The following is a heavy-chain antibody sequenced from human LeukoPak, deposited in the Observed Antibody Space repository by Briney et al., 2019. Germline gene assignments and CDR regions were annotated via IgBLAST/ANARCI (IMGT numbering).Heavy chain of an antibody. D-gene: IGHD2-2*01. J-gene: IGHJ2*01. CDR1: GGSISSYY. V-gene: IGHV4-4*07. CDR2: IYTSGST. CDR3: ARGTGHCSSTSCYSSLRGNVYFDL. Sequence: PSETLSLTCTVSGGSISSYYWSWIRQPAGKGLEWIGRIYTSGSTNYNPSLKSRVTMSVDTSKNQFSLKLSSVTAADTAVYYCARGTGHCSSTSCYSSLRGNVYFDLWGRGTLVTVSS.